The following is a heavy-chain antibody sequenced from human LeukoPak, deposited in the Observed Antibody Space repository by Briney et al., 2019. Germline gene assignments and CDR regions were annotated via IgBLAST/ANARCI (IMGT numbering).Heavy chain of an antibody. V-gene: IGHV3-66*01. CDR3: ARVGYPPYSFDY. D-gene: IGHD6-13*01. Sequence: AGGSLRLSCAASGFTVSSNYMSWVRQAPGKGLEWVSVIYSGGSTYYADSVKGRFTISRDNSKNTLYLQMNSLRAEDTAVYYCARVGYPPYSFDYWGQGTLVTVSS. CDR1: GFTVSSNY. CDR2: IYSGGST. J-gene: IGHJ4*02.